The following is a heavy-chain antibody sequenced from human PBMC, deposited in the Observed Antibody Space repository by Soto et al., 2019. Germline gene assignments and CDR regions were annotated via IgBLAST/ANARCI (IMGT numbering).Heavy chain of an antibody. CDR1: GFTFSSYS. V-gene: IGHV3-21*01. Sequence: EVQLVESGGGLVKPGGSLRLSCAASGFTFSSYSMNWVRQAPGKGLEWVSSISSSSSYIYYADSVKGRFTISRDNAKNSLYLQMNSLRAEDTAVYYCASPPPHYYDSSGYFFDYWGQGTLVTVSS. CDR2: ISSSSSYI. D-gene: IGHD3-22*01. CDR3: ASPPPHYYDSSGYFFDY. J-gene: IGHJ4*02.